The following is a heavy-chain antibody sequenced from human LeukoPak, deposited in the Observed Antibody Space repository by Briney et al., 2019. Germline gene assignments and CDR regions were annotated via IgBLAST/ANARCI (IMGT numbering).Heavy chain of an antibody. V-gene: IGHV4-61*01. CDR3: ARDFGYDDAFDI. CDR1: GGSISSGSYY. Sequence: SETLSLTCTVSGGSISSGSYYWSWIRQPPGKGLEWIGYIYYSGSTNYNPSLKSRVTISVDTSKNQFSLKLSSVTAADTAVYYCARDFGYDDAFDIWGQGTMVTVSS. J-gene: IGHJ3*02. D-gene: IGHD3-16*01. CDR2: IYYSGST.